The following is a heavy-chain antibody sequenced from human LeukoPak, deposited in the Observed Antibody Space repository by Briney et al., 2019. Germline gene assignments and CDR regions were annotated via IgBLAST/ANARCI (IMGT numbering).Heavy chain of an antibody. D-gene: IGHD2-21*01. Sequence: GASVKVSCKASGYTFTGYYMHWVRQAPGQGLEWMGWINPNSGGTNYAQKFQGWVTMTWDTSISTAYMELSRLRSDDTAVYYCARAVVNYYYGMDVWGQGTTVTVSS. CDR1: GYTFTGYY. CDR3: ARAVVNYYYGMDV. V-gene: IGHV1-2*04. CDR2: INPNSGGT. J-gene: IGHJ6*02.